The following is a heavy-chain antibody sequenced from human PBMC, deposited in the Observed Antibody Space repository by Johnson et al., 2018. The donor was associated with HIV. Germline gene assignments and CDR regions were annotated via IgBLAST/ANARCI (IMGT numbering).Heavy chain of an antibody. CDR3: ARDLKSYYDSSGYFDAFDI. J-gene: IGHJ3*02. CDR2: ISYDGSNK. CDR1: GFTFSSYA. D-gene: IGHD3-22*01. Sequence: QVQLVESGGGVVQPGRSLRLSCAASGFTFSSYAMHWVRQAPGKGLEWVAVISYDGSNKYYADSVKGRFTISRDNAKKSLYLQMNSLRAEDTALYYCARDLKSYYDSSGYFDAFDIWGQGTMVTVSS. V-gene: IGHV3-30-3*01.